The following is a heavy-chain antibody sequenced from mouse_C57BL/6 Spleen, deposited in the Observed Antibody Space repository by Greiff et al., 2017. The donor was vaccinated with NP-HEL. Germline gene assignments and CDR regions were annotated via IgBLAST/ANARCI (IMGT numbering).Heavy chain of an antibody. CDR3: ARDYDYESYAMDY. J-gene: IGHJ4*01. V-gene: IGHV5-4*01. CDR2: ISDGGSYT. Sequence: EVQGVESGGGLVKPGGSLKLSCAASGFTFSSYAMSWVRQTPEKRLEWVATISDGGSYTYYPDNVKGRFTISRDNAKNNLYLQMSHLKSEDTAMYYCARDYDYESYAMDYWGQGTSVTVSS. CDR1: GFTFSSYA. D-gene: IGHD2-4*01.